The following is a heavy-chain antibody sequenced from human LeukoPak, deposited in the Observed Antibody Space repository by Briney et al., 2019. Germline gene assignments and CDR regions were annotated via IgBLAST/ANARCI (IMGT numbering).Heavy chain of an antibody. CDR3: ARLVGGTGSTRYYFDY. D-gene: IGHD1-26*01. V-gene: IGHV1-18*01. CDR1: GYTFTTYG. J-gene: IGHJ4*02. Sequence: ASVKVSCKASGYTFTTYGISWVRQAPGQGLEWMGWISAYNGYTKYAQNFQDRVTMTTDTSTSTAYMELRSLRSDDTAAYFCARLVGGTGSTRYYFDYWGQGTLVTVS. CDR2: ISAYNGYT.